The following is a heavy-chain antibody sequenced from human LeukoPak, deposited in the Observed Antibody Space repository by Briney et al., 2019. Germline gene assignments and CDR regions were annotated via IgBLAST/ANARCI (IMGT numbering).Heavy chain of an antibody. CDR2: ISISGGTT. D-gene: IGHD4-17*01. CDR1: GFAFSNHA. Sequence: GGSLRLSCTASGFAFSNHAMSWVRQAPGKGLEWVSSISISGGTTYYADSVKGRFTISRENSKSTLYLQMNSLRADDTAVYYCANEIRPNDYWGQGTLVTVSS. CDR3: ANEIRPNDY. V-gene: IGHV3-23*01. J-gene: IGHJ4*02.